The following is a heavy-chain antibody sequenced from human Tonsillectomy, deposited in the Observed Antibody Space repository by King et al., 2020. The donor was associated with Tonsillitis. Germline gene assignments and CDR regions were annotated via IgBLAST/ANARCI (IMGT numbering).Heavy chain of an antibody. D-gene: IGHD2-2*01. V-gene: IGHV3-23*04. CDR3: AKESGAKALGSTSWLRSQQPYYYYCGMDV. J-gene: IGHJ6*02. CDR1: GFTFSSYA. Sequence: VQLVESGGGLVQPGGSLRLSCAASGFTFSSYAMSWVRQAPGKGLEWVSAISGSGGSTYYADSVKGRFTISRDNSKNTLYLQMNSLRAEDTAVYYCAKESGAKALGSTSWLRSQQPYYYYCGMDVWGQGTTVTVSS. CDR2: ISGSGGST.